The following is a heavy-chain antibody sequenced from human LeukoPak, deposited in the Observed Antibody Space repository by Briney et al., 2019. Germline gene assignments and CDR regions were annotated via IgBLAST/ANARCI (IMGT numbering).Heavy chain of an antibody. Sequence: SVNVSCKASGGTFSSYAISWVRQAPGQGLEWMGGIIPIFGTANYAQKFQGRVTITADESTSTAYMELSSLRSEDTAVYYCARAITVGALFDYWGQGTLVTVSS. CDR2: IIPIFGTA. D-gene: IGHD1-26*01. V-gene: IGHV1-69*13. CDR3: ARAITVGALFDY. J-gene: IGHJ4*02. CDR1: GGTFSSYA.